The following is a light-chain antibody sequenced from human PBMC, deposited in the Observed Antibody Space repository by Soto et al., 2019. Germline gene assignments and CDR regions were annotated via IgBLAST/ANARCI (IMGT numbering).Light chain of an antibody. Sequence: EMVLTQSPATLSLSPGERATLSCRTSQSVSSGYLAWYQQKPGQAPRLLIYGASNSATGIPDRFSGSGSGTDFTLTISRLEPEDFAVYYCQQYGSSPRTFGQGTKVDIK. V-gene: IGKV3-20*01. CDR2: GAS. J-gene: IGKJ1*01. CDR3: QQYGSSPRT. CDR1: QSVSSGY.